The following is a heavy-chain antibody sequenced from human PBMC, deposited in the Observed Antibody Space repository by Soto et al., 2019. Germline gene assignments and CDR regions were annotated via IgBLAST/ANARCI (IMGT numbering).Heavy chain of an antibody. D-gene: IGHD3-3*01. J-gene: IGHJ6*02. CDR1: GYTFTSYY. V-gene: IGHV1-8*02. Sequence: ASVKVSCKASGYTFTSYYMHWVRQAPGQGLEWMNPNSGNTGYAQKFQGRVTMTRNTSISTAYMELSSLRSEDTAVYYCARGQGYDFWSGSATYYGMDVWGQGTTVTV. CDR2: NPNSGNT. CDR3: ARGQGYDFWSGSATYYGMDV.